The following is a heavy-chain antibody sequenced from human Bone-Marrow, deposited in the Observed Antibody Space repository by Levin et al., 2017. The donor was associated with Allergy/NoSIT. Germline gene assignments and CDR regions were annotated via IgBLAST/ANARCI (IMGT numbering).Heavy chain of an antibody. CDR3: ARGEGHYGDYYFDY. V-gene: IGHV3-13*04. J-gene: IGHJ4*02. CDR2: SGTAGDT. D-gene: IGHD4-17*01. Sequence: GGSLRLSCAASGFTFSSYDMHWVRQATGKGLEWVSASGTAGDTYYPGSVKGRFTISRENAKNSLYLQMNSLRAGDTAVYYCARGEGHYGDYYFDYWGQGTLVTVSS. CDR1: GFTFSSYD.